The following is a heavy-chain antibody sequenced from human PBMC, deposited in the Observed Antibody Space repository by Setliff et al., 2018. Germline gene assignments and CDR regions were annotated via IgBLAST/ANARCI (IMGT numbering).Heavy chain of an antibody. V-gene: IGHV4-61*08. D-gene: IGHD6-19*01. CDR3: ARGLPSGWYRGFDF. J-gene: IGHJ4*02. CDR1: GFSIRSGGYY. CDR2: IFYTGKS. Sequence: LPETLSLTCTVSGFSIRSGGYYWAWIRQYPGKGLEWIGNIFYTGKSSYNPSLKSRVTIPVDTSKNQFSLNLQSLTPADAGVYYCARGLPSGWYRGFDFWGQGSLVTVSS.